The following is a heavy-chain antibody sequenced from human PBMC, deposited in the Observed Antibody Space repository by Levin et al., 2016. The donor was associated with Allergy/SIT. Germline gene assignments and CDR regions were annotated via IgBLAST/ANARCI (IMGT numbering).Heavy chain of an antibody. V-gene: IGHV4-4*08. CDR2: IYTSGST. J-gene: IGHJ4*02. D-gene: IGHD3-10*01. CDR3: ARGDGSGSYYGPFDY. Sequence: WIRQPPGKGLEWIGRIYTSGSTNYNPSLKSRVTISVDTSKNQFSLKLSSVTAADTAVYYCARGDGSGSYYGPFDYWGQGTLVTVSS.